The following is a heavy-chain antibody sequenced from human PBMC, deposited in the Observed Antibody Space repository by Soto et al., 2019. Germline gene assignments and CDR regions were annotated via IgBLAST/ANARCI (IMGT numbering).Heavy chain of an antibody. CDR2: ITWNGATT. J-gene: IGHJ3*01. CDR1: GFTFDDHG. D-gene: IGHD6-19*01. CDR3: ARDGGVVVAVDAFDV. V-gene: IGHV3-20*04. Sequence: GGSLRLSCAASGFTFDDHGMTWVRQAPGKGLEWVSGITWNGATTGYADSVKGRSTISRDNAKNSLYLQMNSLRVEDTALYYCARDGGVVVAVDAFDVWGQGTMVTVSS.